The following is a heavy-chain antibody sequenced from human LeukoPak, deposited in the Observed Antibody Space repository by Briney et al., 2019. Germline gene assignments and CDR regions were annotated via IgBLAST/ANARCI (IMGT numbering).Heavy chain of an antibody. J-gene: IGHJ4*02. CDR3: ARESYRGIVVVPAAHPFDY. Sequence: GGSLRLSCAASGFTFSSYSMNWVRQAPGKGLEWVSYISSSSSTIYYADSVKGRFTISRDNAKNSLYLQMNSLRAEDTAVYYCARESYRGIVVVPAAHPFDYWGQGTLVTVSS. CDR2: ISSSSSTI. V-gene: IGHV3-48*01. CDR1: GFTFSSYS. D-gene: IGHD2-2*01.